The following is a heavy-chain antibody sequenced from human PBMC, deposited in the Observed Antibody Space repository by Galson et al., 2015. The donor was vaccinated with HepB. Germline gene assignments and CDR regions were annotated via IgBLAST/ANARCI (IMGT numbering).Heavy chain of an antibody. CDR1: GFSLSTSGVG. Sequence: PALVKPTQTLTLTCTFSGFSLSTSGVGVGWIRQPPGKALEWLALIYWNDDKRYSPSLKSRLTITKDTSKNQVVLTMTNMDPVDTATYYCAHDTGYGYGWDAFDIWGQGTMVTV. D-gene: IGHD5-18*01. CDR3: AHDTGYGYGWDAFDI. V-gene: IGHV2-5*01. CDR2: IYWNDDK. J-gene: IGHJ3*02.